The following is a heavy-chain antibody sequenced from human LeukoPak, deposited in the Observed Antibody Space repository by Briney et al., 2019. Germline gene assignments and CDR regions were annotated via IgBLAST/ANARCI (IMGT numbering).Heavy chain of an antibody. CDR3: AKAQVGAILHAFDI. Sequence: PGGSLRLSCAASGFTLNSYAMTWVRQAPGKGLEWVSAITGSGGSTYYADSLKGRFTISRDNSKNTLYLQMNSLRAEDTAVYYCAKAQVGAILHAFDIWGQGTMVTVSS. J-gene: IGHJ3*02. CDR2: ITGSGGST. D-gene: IGHD1-26*01. V-gene: IGHV3-23*01. CDR1: GFTLNSYA.